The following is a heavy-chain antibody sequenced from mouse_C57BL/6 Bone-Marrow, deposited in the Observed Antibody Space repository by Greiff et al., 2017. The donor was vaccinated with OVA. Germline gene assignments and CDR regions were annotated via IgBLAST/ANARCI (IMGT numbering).Heavy chain of an antibody. J-gene: IGHJ4*01. CDR2: IYPGDGDT. CDR1: GYAFSSSW. CDR3: ARRNYYYGSGAMDY. Sequence: QVQLQQSGPELVKPGASVKISCKASGYAFSSSWMNWVKQRPGKGLEWIGRIYPGDGDTNYNGQLKGKATLTADTSSSTAYMQLSSLTSEDSAVYFCARRNYYYGSGAMDYWGQGTSVTVSS. V-gene: IGHV1-82*01. D-gene: IGHD1-1*01.